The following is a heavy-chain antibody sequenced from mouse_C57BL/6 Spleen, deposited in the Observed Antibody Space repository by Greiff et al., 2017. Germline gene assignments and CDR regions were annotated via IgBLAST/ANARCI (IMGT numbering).Heavy chain of an antibody. CDR3: AREGGYDSY. CDR1: GFTFSSYA. Sequence: QLVESGGGLVKPGGSLKLSCAASGFTFSSYAMSWVRQTPEKRLEWVATISDGGSYTYYPDNVKGRFTISRDNAKNNLYLQMSHLKSEDTAMYYCAREGGYDSYWGQGTLVTVSA. D-gene: IGHD2-4*01. CDR2: ISDGGSYT. J-gene: IGHJ3*01. V-gene: IGHV5-4*01.